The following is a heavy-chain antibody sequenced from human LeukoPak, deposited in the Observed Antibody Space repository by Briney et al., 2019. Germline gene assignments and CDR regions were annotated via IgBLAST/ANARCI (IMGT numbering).Heavy chain of an antibody. J-gene: IGHJ6*03. V-gene: IGHV4-34*01. Sequence: SETLSLTCAVYGGSFSGYYWSWIRQPPGKGLEWIGEINHSGSTNYNPSLKSRVTISVDTSKNQFSLKLSSVTAADTAVYYCARLPITIFGVVKTLGRYYYMDVWGKGTTVTVSS. CDR3: ARLPITIFGVVKTLGRYYYMDV. D-gene: IGHD3-3*01. CDR1: GGSFSGYY. CDR2: INHSGST.